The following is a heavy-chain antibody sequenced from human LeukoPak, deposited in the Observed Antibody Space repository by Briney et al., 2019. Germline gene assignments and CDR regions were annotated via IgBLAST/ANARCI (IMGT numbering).Heavy chain of an antibody. CDR1: GFTFSSYA. CDR2: ISYGGSNK. Sequence: PGRSLRLSCAASGFTFSSYAMHWVRQAPGKGLEWVAVISYGGSNKYYADSVKGRFTISRDNSKNTLYLQMNSLRAEDTAVYYCARDHCSSTSCYIRFFDYWGQGTLVTVSS. V-gene: IGHV3-30-3*01. D-gene: IGHD2-2*02. CDR3: ARDHCSSTSCYIRFFDY. J-gene: IGHJ4*02.